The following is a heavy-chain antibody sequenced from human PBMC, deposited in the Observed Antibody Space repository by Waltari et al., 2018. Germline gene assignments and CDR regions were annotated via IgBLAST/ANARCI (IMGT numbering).Heavy chain of an antibody. V-gene: IGHV4-38-2*01. CDR1: GYSITSGFY. J-gene: IGHJ4*02. CDR2: IYHSGST. D-gene: IGHD5-12*01. CDR3: ARLNIVATPDY. Sequence: QVQLQESGPGLVKPSETLSLTCPASGYSITSGFYLAWIRQPPGKGLEWIGSIYHSGSTYYNPSLKSRVTISVDTSKNQFSLKLSSVTAADTAVYYCARLNIVATPDYWGQGTLVTVSS.